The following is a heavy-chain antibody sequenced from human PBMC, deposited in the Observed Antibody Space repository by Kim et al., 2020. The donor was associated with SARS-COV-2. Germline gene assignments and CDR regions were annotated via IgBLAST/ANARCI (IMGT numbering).Heavy chain of an antibody. V-gene: IGHV4-34*01. D-gene: IGHD6-19*01. Sequence: SETLSLTCAVYGGSFSGYYWSWIRQPPGKGLEWIGEINHSGSTNYNPSLKSRVTISVDTSKNQFSLKLSSVTAADTAVYYCARGTVAGLDYWGQGTLVTVSS. CDR2: INHSGST. J-gene: IGHJ4*02. CDR3: ARGTVAGLDY. CDR1: GGSFSGYY.